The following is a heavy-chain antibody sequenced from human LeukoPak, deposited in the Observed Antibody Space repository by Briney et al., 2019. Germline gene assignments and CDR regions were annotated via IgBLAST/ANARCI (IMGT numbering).Heavy chain of an antibody. CDR3: AKVRFDYDFWSGYLSY. Sequence: GGSLRLSCAASGFTFSSYAMSWVRQAPGKGLEWVSAISGSGGSTYYADSVKGRFTISGDNSKNTLYLQMNSLRAEDTAVYYCAKVRFDYDFWSGYLSYWGQGTLVTVSS. D-gene: IGHD3-3*01. J-gene: IGHJ4*02. V-gene: IGHV3-23*01. CDR2: ISGSGGST. CDR1: GFTFSSYA.